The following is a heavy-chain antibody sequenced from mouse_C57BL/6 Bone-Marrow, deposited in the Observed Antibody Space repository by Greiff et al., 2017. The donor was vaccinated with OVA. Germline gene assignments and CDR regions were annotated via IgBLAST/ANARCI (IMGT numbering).Heavy chain of an antibody. CDR3: TRWLLRGYFDY. V-gene: IGHV14-4*01. Sequence: EVKLMESGAELVRPGASVKLSCTASGFNIKDDYMHWVKQRPEQGLEWIGWIDPENGDTEYASKFQGKATITADTSANTAYLQLSSLTSEDTAVYYCTRWLLRGYFDYWGQGTTLTVSS. D-gene: IGHD2-3*01. J-gene: IGHJ2*01. CDR2: IDPENGDT. CDR1: GFNIKDDY.